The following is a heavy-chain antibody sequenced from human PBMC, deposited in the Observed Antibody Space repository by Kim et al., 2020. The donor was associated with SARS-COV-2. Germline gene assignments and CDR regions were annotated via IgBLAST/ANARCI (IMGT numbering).Heavy chain of an antibody. CDR3: AKIRFGRYSNGWYE. CDR1: GFTFSSNA. J-gene: IGHJ4*02. CDR2: ISGNGGST. D-gene: IGHD6-19*01. Sequence: GGSLRLSCAASGFTFSSNAMSWVRQAPGKGLEWVAGISGNGGSTYYADSVKGRFTISRDNSKNTLHLQMNSLRAEDTAIYYCAKIRFGRYSNGWYEWGQGTLVTVSS. V-gene: IGHV3-23*01.